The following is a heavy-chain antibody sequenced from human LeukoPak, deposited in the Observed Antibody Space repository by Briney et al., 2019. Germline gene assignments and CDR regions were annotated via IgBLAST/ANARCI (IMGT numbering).Heavy chain of an antibody. D-gene: IGHD2-2*01. J-gene: IGHJ4*02. V-gene: IGHV3-30*18. CDR3: AKDRGVWAVEEVTDY. CDR2: ISYDGSNK. Sequence: GGSLRLSCAASGFTFSSYGIHWVRQAPGKGLEGLAVISYDGSNKFYSDSAKGRFTISRDNSKNTLYLQMNSLRPEDTAVYYCAKDRGVWAVEEVTDYWGQGTLVTVSS. CDR1: GFTFSSYG.